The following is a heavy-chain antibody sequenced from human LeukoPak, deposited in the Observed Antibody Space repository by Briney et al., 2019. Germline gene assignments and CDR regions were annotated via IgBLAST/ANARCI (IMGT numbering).Heavy chain of an antibody. V-gene: IGHV3-15*01. CDR1: GFTFSNAW. Sequence: GGSLRLSCAASGFTFSNAWMSWVRQAPGKGLEWVGRIKSKTDGGTTDYAAPVKGRFTISRDDSKNTLYLQMNSLKTEDTAVYYCTTDMFGFVVVIGEDDDAFDIWGQGTMVTVSS. CDR3: TTDMFGFVVVIGEDDDAFDI. CDR2: IKSKTDGGTT. D-gene: IGHD2-21*01. J-gene: IGHJ3*02.